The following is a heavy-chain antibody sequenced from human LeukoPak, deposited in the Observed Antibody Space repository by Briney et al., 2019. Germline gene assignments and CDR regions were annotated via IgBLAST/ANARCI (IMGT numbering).Heavy chain of an antibody. J-gene: IGHJ2*01. CDR1: GFTFSNYD. D-gene: IGHD6-19*01. CDR3: ARVRAVAGLNWYFDL. CDR2: IGAAGDT. V-gene: IGHV3-13*04. Sequence: GGSLRLSCAASGFTFSNYDMPWVRQASGKGLEWVSAIGAAGDTFYTGSVKGRFSISRENAKNSLYLQMNSLRAGDTAVYFCARVRAVAGLNWYFDLWGRGTLVTVSS.